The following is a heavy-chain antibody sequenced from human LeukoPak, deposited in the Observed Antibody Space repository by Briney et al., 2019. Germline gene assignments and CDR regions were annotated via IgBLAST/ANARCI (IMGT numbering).Heavy chain of an antibody. CDR2: MSAYNGNT. J-gene: IGHJ6*03. Sequence: ASENVSRKASGYTVTSDGSTWVRQYPGQGLEWMGWMSAYNGNTNYAQKLQGRVTMTTDTSTSTAYMELRSLRSDNTAVYYCARAQTQLGITYYYMDVWGKGTTVTVSS. CDR3: ARAQTQLGITYYYMDV. V-gene: IGHV1-18*01. D-gene: IGHD7-27*01. CDR1: GYTVTSDG.